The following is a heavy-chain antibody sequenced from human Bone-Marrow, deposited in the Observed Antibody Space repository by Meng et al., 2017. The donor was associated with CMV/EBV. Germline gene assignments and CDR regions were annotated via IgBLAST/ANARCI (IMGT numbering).Heavy chain of an antibody. CDR1: GYTFTSYG. CDR2: ISAYNGNT. D-gene: IGHD3-3*01. CDR3: ARAWSGRNLNYYYGMDV. Sequence: ASVKVSCKASGYTFTSYGISWVRQAPGQGLEWMGWISAYNGNTNYAQKPQGRVTMTTDTSTSTAYMELRSLRSDDTAVYYWARAWSGRNLNYYYGMDVWGQGTTVTVSS. V-gene: IGHV1-18*01. J-gene: IGHJ6*02.